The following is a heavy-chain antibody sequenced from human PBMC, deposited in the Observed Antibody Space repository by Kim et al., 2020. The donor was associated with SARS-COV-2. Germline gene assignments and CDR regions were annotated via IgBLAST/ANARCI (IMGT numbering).Heavy chain of an antibody. CDR1: GYTFTSYD. Sequence: ASVKVSCKASGYTFTSYDINWVRQATGQGLEWMGWMNPNRGNTGYAQKFQGRVTMTRNTSISTAYMELSSLRAEDTAVYYCARAKLVQGVFYYYYYMDVWGQGTTVTVSS. V-gene: IGHV1-8*01. J-gene: IGHJ6*03. CDR2: MNPNRGNT. CDR3: ARAKLVQGVFYYYYYMDV. D-gene: IGHD3-10*01.